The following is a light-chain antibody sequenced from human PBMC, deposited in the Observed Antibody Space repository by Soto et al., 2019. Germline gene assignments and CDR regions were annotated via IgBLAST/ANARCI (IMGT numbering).Light chain of an antibody. J-gene: IGKJ5*01. CDR3: QQYNNWPPIT. CDR1: QSVSSSY. Sequence: EIVLTQSPGTLSLSPGERATLSCRASQSVSSSYLAWYQQKPGQAPRLLIYGASTRATDIPARFIGSGSGTDFTLTISRLEPEDFAVYYCQQYNNWPPITFGQGTRLEIK. V-gene: IGKV3-20*01. CDR2: GAS.